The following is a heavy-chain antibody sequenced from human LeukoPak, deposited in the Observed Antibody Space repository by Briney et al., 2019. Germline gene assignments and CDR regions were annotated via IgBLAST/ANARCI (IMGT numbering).Heavy chain of an antibody. CDR2: ITIVNNAI. CDR3: ARAGSKIYSSSWTPFDY. D-gene: IGHD6-13*01. Sequence: GGSLRLSCAASGFTFSSYSMNWVRQAPGKALEGVSHITIVNNAIYYSDSVKGRFTISRDNAKNSLYLQMNSLRAEDTAVYYCARAGSKIYSSSWTPFDYWAREPWSPSPQ. V-gene: IGHV3-48*04. CDR1: GFTFSSYS. J-gene: IGHJ4*02.